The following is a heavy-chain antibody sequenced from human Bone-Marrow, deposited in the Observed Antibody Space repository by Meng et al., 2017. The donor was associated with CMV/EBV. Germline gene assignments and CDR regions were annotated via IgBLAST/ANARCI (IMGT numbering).Heavy chain of an antibody. V-gene: IGHV3-7*01. Sequence: GRSLRLSGAASGIAFTSYWMSWVRQAPGKGLEWVANIKQDGSEKYYVDSVKCRFTISRDNAKNSLYLQMNSLRAEDTAVYYCSRVGDFWSGTYYYYYYGMDVWGQGNTVNVVS. J-gene: IGHJ6*01. CDR2: IKQDGSEK. CDR3: SRVGDFWSGTYYYYYYGMDV. CDR1: GIAFTSYW. D-gene: IGHD3-3*01.